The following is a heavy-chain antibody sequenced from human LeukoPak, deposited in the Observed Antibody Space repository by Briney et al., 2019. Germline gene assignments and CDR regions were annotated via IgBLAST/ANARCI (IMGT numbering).Heavy chain of an antibody. D-gene: IGHD6-13*01. J-gene: IGHJ4*02. Sequence: GGSLRLSCAASGFTFSGSAMHWVRQASGKGLEWVGRIRSKANSYATAYAASVKGGFTISRDDSKNTAYLQMNSLKTEDTAVYYCTSGYLQLVHDYWGQGTLVTVSS. CDR1: GFTFSGSA. V-gene: IGHV3-73*01. CDR3: TSGYLQLVHDY. CDR2: IRSKANSYAT.